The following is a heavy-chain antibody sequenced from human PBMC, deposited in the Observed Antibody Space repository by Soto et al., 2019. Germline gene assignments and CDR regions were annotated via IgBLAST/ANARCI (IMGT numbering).Heavy chain of an antibody. V-gene: IGHV3-30*18. Sequence: QVQLVESGGGVVQPGRSLRLSCAASGFTFSTYGMYWVRQAPGKGLEWVAVISYDGSKKYYADSVKGRFTISRDNSNNTLYLQMNSLRAEDTAVYYCANGGPLEWLFYCDHWGQGTLVTVSS. CDR3: ANGGPLEWLFYCDH. D-gene: IGHD3-3*01. CDR2: ISYDGSKK. CDR1: GFTFSTYG. J-gene: IGHJ4*02.